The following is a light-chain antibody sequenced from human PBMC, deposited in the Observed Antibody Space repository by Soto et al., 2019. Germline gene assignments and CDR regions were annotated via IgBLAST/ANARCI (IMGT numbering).Light chain of an antibody. CDR3: QTSCPGPWV. V-gene: IGLV4-69*01. CDR1: SGHSSYA. J-gene: IGLJ3*02. CDR2: LNSDGSH. Sequence: QLVLTQSPSASASLGASVKLTCTLSSGHSSYAIAWHQQQPEKGPRYLMKLNSDGSHSKWDGIPDRFSGSSSGAERYLTISSLQSEDEADYYCQTSCPGPWVFGGGTKLTVL.